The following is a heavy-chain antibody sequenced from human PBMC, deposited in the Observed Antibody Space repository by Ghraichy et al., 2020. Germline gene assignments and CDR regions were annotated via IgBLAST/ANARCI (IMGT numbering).Heavy chain of an antibody. D-gene: IGHD7-27*01. J-gene: IGHJ2*01. CDR3: ARIPINWGSNWYFDL. CDR1: GFSLSNARMG. CDR2: IFSNDEK. Sequence: SGPTLVKPTETLTLTCTVSGFSLSNARMGVSWIRQPPGKALEWLAHIFSNDEKSYSTSLKSRLTISKDTSKSQVVLTMTNMDPVDTATYYCARIPINWGSNWYFDLWGRGTLVTVSS. V-gene: IGHV2-26*01.